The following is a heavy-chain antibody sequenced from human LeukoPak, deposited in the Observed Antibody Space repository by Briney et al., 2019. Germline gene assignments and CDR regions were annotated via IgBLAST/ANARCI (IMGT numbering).Heavy chain of an antibody. V-gene: IGHV4-30-2*01. CDR2: INHSGST. J-gene: IGHJ4*02. CDR3: ARRITIFGVVIARPFDY. CDR1: GDSISSGDYY. Sequence: SETLSLTCNVSGDSISSGDYYWTWIRQPPGKGLEWIGYINHSGSTYYNPSLKSRVTISVDRSKNQFSLKLSSVTAADTAVYYCARRITIFGVVIARPFDYWGQGTLVTVSS. D-gene: IGHD3-3*01.